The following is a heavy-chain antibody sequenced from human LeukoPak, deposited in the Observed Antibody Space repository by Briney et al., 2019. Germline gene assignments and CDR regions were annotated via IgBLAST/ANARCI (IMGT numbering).Heavy chain of an antibody. Sequence: VSVKVSCKASGYTFTGYYMHWVRQAPGQGLEWMGRINPNSGGTNYAQKFQGRVTMTRDTSISTAYMELSRLRSDDTAVYYCARDGKRMTTVTTIGYWGQGTLVTVSS. V-gene: IGHV1-2*06. CDR3: ARDGKRMTTVTTIGY. CDR1: GYTFTGYY. J-gene: IGHJ4*02. D-gene: IGHD4-17*01. CDR2: INPNSGGT.